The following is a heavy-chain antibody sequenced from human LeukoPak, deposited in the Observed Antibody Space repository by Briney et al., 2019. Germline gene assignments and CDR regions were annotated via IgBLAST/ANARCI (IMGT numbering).Heavy chain of an antibody. CDR2: VSGDGRTT. V-gene: IGHV3-23*01. D-gene: IGHD1-26*01. Sequence: PGGSLRLSCAASGFTFNNYAMSWVRQVPGKGLEWVSAVSGDGRTTHYVDSVKGRFTISRDNSGNTLYLQMSSLRAEDTAIYYCAKDSVVRNTGSYYFASWGQGTLVTVSS. CDR1: GFTFNNYA. CDR3: AKDSVVRNTGSYYFAS. J-gene: IGHJ4*02.